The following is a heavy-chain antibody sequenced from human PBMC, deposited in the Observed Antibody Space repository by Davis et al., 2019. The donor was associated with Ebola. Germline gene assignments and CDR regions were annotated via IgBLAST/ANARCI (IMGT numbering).Heavy chain of an antibody. Sequence: GESLKISCAASGFTFSSYAMSWVRQAPGKGLEWVSAISGSGGSTYYADSVKGRFTISRDNSKNTLYLQMNSLRAEDTAVYYCAKISGVAWYYFDYWGQGTLVTVSS. CDR1: GFTFSSYA. V-gene: IGHV3-23*01. D-gene: IGHD3-3*01. CDR2: ISGSGGST. J-gene: IGHJ4*02. CDR3: AKISGVAWYYFDY.